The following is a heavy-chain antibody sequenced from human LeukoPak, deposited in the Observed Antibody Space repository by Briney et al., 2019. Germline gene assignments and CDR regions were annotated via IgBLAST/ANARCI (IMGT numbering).Heavy chain of an antibody. Sequence: ASVKVSCKVSGYTLSQLAMHWVRQAPGKGLEWMGGFDPEDGETTYAQKFQGRVTMTEDKSTDTAYMELSSLRSEDTAVYYCATWSGSYHLYWGQGTLVTVSS. J-gene: IGHJ4*02. CDR1: GYTLSQLA. CDR2: FDPEDGET. CDR3: ATWSGSYHLY. D-gene: IGHD1-26*01. V-gene: IGHV1-24*01.